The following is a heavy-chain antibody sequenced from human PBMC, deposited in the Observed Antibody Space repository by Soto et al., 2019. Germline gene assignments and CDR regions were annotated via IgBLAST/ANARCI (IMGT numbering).Heavy chain of an antibody. Sequence: EVQLLESGGGLVQPGGSLRLSCAASGFTFSSYAMRWVRQAPGKGLEWVSAISGSGGSTYYADSVKGRFTISRDNSKYTLYLQMNSLRAEDTAVYYCARRGSGSYYDYWGQGTLVTVSS. D-gene: IGHD1-26*01. J-gene: IGHJ4*02. CDR3: ARRGSGSYYDY. CDR1: GFTFSSYA. V-gene: IGHV3-23*01. CDR2: ISGSGGST.